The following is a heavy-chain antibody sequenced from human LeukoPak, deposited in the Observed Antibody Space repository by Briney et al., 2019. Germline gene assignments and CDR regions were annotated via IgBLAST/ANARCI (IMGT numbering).Heavy chain of an antibody. V-gene: IGHV3-74*01. Sequence: GGSLRLSCAASGFTFSSYWMHWVRQAPGKGLVWVSRIHTDGSITTYADSVRGRFTISRDNAKNTLYLQMNSLRAEDTAVYYCARVYVGTSTTYPFDCWGQGTLVTVSS. CDR1: GFTFSSYW. J-gene: IGHJ4*02. CDR2: IHTDGSIT. CDR3: ARVYVGTSTTYPFDC. D-gene: IGHD3-16*01.